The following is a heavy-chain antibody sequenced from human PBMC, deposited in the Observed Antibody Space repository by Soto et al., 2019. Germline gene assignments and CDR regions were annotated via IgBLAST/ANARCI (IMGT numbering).Heavy chain of an antibody. CDR1: GYSLTTHW. CDR3: ARKDKSGYFNWFDP. J-gene: IGHJ5*02. CDR2: IDPSQSYF. D-gene: IGHD3-22*01. V-gene: IGHV5-10-1*04. Sequence: GESLKISCEGSGYSLTTHWINWVRQMPGKGLEWMGRIDPSQSYFNYNPSFQGQVTISADRSTSTVFLQWASLKASDTAVYFCARKDKSGYFNWFDPWGQGTLVTVSS.